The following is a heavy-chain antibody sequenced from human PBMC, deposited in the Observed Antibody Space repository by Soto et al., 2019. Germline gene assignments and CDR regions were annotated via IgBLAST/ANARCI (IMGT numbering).Heavy chain of an antibody. D-gene: IGHD7-27*01. CDR3: ARGRYCLTGRCFPNWFDS. CDR2: IYKSATT. Sequence: SETLSLTCSVSGDSISNLDYFWAWIRQPPGQALEYIGYIYKSATTYYNPSFESRVAISVDTSKSQFSLNVTSVKAADIAVYFCARGRYCLTGRCFPNWFDSWGQGALVTVSS. J-gene: IGHJ5*01. CDR1: GDSISNLDYF. V-gene: IGHV4-30-4*01.